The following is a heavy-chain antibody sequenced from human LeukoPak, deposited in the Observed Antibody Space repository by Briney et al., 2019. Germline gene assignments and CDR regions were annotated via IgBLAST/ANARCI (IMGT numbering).Heavy chain of an antibody. V-gene: IGHV3-21*04. CDR1: GFTFSSYS. D-gene: IGHD6-19*01. CDR2: ISSSSSYI. J-gene: IGHJ4*02. CDR3: AKDTQRSGWEGDYFDH. Sequence: GGSLRLSCAASGFTFSSYSMNWVRQAPGKGLEWVSSISSSSSYIYYADSVKGRFTISRDNAKNSLYLQMNSLRVEDTALYYCAKDTQRSGWEGDYFDHWGQGTLVTVSS.